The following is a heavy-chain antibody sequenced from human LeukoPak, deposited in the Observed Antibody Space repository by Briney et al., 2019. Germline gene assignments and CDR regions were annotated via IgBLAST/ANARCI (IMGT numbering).Heavy chain of an antibody. V-gene: IGHV3-74*01. D-gene: IGHD1-26*01. J-gene: IGHJ5*02. Sequence: GGSLRLSCAASGFTFSLYWMHWVRQGPGKGLMWVSRLNEDGSTADYADSVKGRFTMSRDSAKGKVFLEMRGLTVEDTAIYFCVRERIYYSDLAYKERENFDPWGRETLVTVSS. CDR2: LNEDGSTA. CDR1: GFTFSLYW. CDR3: VRERIYYSDLAYKERENFDP.